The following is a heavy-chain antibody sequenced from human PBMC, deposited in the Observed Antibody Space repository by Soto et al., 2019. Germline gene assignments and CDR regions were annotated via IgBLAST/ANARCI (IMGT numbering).Heavy chain of an antibody. J-gene: IGHJ4*02. CDR1: GFTFSSYG. CDR2: IWYDGSNK. CDR3: ARARSRIAVAADYFDY. D-gene: IGHD6-19*01. V-gene: IGHV3-33*01. Sequence: GGSLRLSCAASGFTFSSYGVHWVRQAPGKGLEWVAVIWYDGSNKYYADSVKGRFTISRDNSKNTLYLQMNSLRAEDTAVYYCARARSRIAVAADYFDYWGQGTLVTVSS.